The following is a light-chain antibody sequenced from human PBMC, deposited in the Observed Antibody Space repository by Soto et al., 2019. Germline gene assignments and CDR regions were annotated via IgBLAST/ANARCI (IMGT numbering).Light chain of an antibody. CDR1: NSNLGAGYD. CDR3: SSYAGSNMGV. Sequence: QSVLTQPPSVSGAPGQRVTISCTGNNSNLGAGYDVHWYQQHPGKAPKLIIYEVSQRPSGVPDRFSASKSGDTASLTVSGLRAEDEADYYCSSYAGSNMGVFGSGTKLTVL. CDR2: EVS. V-gene: IGLV1-40*01. J-gene: IGLJ1*01.